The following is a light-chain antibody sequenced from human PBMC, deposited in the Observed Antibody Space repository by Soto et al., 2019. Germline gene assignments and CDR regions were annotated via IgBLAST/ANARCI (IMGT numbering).Light chain of an antibody. CDR2: GAS. J-gene: IGKJ2*01. Sequence: EIVMTQSPATLSVSPGERATLSCRASQSVSSNLAWYQQKPGQAPRLLIYGASTRATGIPARFSGSGSGTEFTLTISSRQSEDFAVYYCQQYHNWPPNTFGQGTKLEIK. CDR1: QSVSSN. V-gene: IGKV3-15*01. CDR3: QQYHNWPPNT.